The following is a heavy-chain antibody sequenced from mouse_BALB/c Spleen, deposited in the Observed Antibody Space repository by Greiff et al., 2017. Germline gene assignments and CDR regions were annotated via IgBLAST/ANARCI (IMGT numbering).Heavy chain of an antibody. D-gene: IGHD2-4*01. CDR2: IYPGNSGT. CDR1: GYSFTSYW. Sequence: VQLQQSGTVLARPGASVKMSCKASGYSFTSYWMHWVKQRPGQGLEWIGAIYPGNSGTSYNQKFKGKATLTVDKSSSTAYMQLKSLTSEDSAVYYCARSYYDYDGAFAYWGQGTLVTVSA. CDR3: ARSYYDYDGAFAY. J-gene: IGHJ3*01. V-gene: IGHV1-5*01.